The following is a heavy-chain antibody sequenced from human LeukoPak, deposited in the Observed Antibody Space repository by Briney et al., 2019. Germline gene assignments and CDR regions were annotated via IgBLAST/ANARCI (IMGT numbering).Heavy chain of an antibody. V-gene: IGHV2-5*02. CDR3: AHSEDYYGSVDAFDV. CDR1: GFSLSTSGVG. J-gene: IGHJ3*01. D-gene: IGHD3-10*01. Sequence: SGPTLVKPTQTLTLTCTFSGFSLSTSGVGVGWIRQPPGKALEWLAFIYWDDDKRYSPSLKSRLTITKDTSKNQVVLTMANMDPVDTATYYCAHSEDYYGSVDAFDVWGQGTMVTVSS. CDR2: IYWDDDK.